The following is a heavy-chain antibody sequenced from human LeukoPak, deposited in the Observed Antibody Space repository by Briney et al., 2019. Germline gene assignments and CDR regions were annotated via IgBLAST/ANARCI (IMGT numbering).Heavy chain of an antibody. V-gene: IGHV4-59*01. Sequence: SETLSLTCTVSGGSISSYYWTWIRQPPGKGLEWIGYIYFSGSTNYSPSLKNRVTFSVDTSKNQFSLNLSSVTAADTAVYYCARSRLRYFGFDIWGQGTMVTVSS. J-gene: IGHJ3*02. CDR2: IYFSGST. D-gene: IGHD3-9*01. CDR1: GGSISSYY. CDR3: ARSRLRYFGFDI.